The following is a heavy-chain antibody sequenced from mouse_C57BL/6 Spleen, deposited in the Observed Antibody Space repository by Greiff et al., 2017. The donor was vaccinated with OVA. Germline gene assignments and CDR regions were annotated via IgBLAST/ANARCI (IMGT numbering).Heavy chain of an antibody. CDR2: INPYNGDT. Sequence: EVQLQQSGPELVKPGDSVKISCKASGYSFTGYFMNWVMQSHGKSLEWIGRINPYNGDTFYNQKFKGKATLTVDKSSSTAHMELRSLTSEDSAVYYCARRGSSYDYFDYWGQGTTLTVSS. J-gene: IGHJ2*01. CDR3: ARRGSSYDYFDY. V-gene: IGHV1-20*01. D-gene: IGHD1-1*01. CDR1: GYSFTGYF.